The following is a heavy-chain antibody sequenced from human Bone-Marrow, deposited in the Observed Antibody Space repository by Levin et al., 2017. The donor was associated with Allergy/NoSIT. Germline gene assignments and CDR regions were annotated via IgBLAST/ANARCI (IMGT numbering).Heavy chain of an antibody. Sequence: PSETLSLTCTVSGGSISSGGYFWTWIRQHPGKGLEWIGYIYYSGSTYYNPSLKSRVTISVDTSKNQFSLKLRSVTAADTAVYYCARDADYGAQYFQYWGQGNLVIVSS. J-gene: IGHJ1*01. CDR3: ARDADYGAQYFQY. V-gene: IGHV4-31*03. CDR1: GGSISSGGYF. CDR2: IYYSGST. D-gene: IGHD4/OR15-4a*01.